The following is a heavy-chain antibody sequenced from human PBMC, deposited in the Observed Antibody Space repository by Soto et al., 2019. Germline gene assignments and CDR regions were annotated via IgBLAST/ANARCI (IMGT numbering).Heavy chain of an antibody. CDR1: GFSLSTSGVG. Sequence: QIILKESGPALVKPTQTLTLACTISGFSLSTSGVGVGWIRQPPGKALEWLALIYWDDVQRYSPSLKTRLTITKDTSRNQVVLTMTNMDPVDTATYYCAHSPCSGGTCYLFDYWGQGTLVTVSS. V-gene: IGHV2-5*02. D-gene: IGHD2-15*01. J-gene: IGHJ4*02. CDR2: IYWDDVQ. CDR3: AHSPCSGGTCYLFDY.